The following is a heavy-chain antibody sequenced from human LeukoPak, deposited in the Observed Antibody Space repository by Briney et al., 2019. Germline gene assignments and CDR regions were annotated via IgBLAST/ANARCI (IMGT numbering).Heavy chain of an antibody. Sequence: ASVKVSCETSGYTFNDHDINWVRQVTGQGLEWMGWMNPDSGNADYVHKFQGRVTMTRNSSTSTAYLELSSLSSDDTAVYYCAVEGTLLGGDYYWGQGTLVTVSS. CDR1: GYTFNDHD. CDR2: MNPDSGNA. V-gene: IGHV1-8*02. CDR3: AVEGTLLGGDYY. D-gene: IGHD3-3*01. J-gene: IGHJ4*02.